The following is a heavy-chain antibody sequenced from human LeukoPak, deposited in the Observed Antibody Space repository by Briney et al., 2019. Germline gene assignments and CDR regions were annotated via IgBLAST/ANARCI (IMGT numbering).Heavy chain of an antibody. CDR2: LSYTGET. D-gene: IGHD2/OR15-2a*01. V-gene: IGHV4-59*02. J-gene: IGHJ4*02. CDR3: SEGYFEPFDH. CDR1: GASVTTSH. Sequence: SETLSLTCVVSGASVTTSHWNWIRQVPGKGLEWIGCLSYTGETDYNPSLTSRVTISLDASKNQVFLKLTSLTAADTAVYYCSEGYFEPFDHWGQGILVTVSS.